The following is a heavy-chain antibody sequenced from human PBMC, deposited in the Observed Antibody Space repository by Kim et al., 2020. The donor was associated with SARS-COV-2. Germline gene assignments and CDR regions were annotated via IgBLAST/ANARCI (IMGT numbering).Heavy chain of an antibody. Sequence: SVKGRFTISRDNSKNTLYLQMNSLRAEDTAVYYCARDRRVLRFLHGAFDIWGQGTMVTVSS. D-gene: IGHD3-3*01. CDR3: ARDRRVLRFLHGAFDI. V-gene: IGHV3-30*01. J-gene: IGHJ3*02.